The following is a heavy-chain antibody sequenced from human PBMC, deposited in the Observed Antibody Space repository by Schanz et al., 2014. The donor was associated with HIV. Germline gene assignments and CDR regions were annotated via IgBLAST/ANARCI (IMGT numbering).Heavy chain of an antibody. D-gene: IGHD3-3*01. CDR2: ISYDGSNK. V-gene: IGHV3-30*18. CDR1: GLTFSSYG. Sequence: QVQLVESGGGVVQPGGSLRLSCAGSGLTFSSYGMHWVRQAPGKGLEWVAVISYDGSNKYYTDSVKGRFTISRDNSKNTLYLQMNSLRAEDTALYYCAKDQGYDFWSGYYNYYSMDVWGQGTTVTVSS. CDR3: AKDQGYDFWSGYYNYYSMDV. J-gene: IGHJ6*02.